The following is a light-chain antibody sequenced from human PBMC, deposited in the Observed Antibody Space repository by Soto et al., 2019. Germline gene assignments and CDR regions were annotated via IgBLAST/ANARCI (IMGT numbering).Light chain of an antibody. CDR1: QDVSRY. V-gene: IGKV1-9*01. CDR3: QQLNSYVFA. J-gene: IGKJ3*01. CDR2: AAS. Sequence: DIQLTQSPSFLSASVGDRVTITCRASQDVSRYLAWYQQKPGKAPNLLIYAASTLRSGVPSRFSGSGSETEFTRTSSSLQPEDFATYCCQQLNSYVFAFGPGTKVDIK.